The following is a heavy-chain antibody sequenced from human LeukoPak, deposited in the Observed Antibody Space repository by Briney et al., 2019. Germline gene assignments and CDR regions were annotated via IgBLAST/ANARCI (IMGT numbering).Heavy chain of an antibody. CDR2: IYYSEST. CDR3: ARFHRDDYGDYDWFDP. D-gene: IGHD4-17*01. CDR1: GGSISSYY. J-gene: IGHJ5*02. V-gene: IGHV4-59*01. Sequence: SETLSLTCTVSGGSISSYYWSWLRQPPGKGLEWIGYIYYSESTHYNPSLKSRVTISLDTSKNQFSLKLTSVTAADTAVYYCARFHRDDYGDYDWFDPWGQGTLVTVSS.